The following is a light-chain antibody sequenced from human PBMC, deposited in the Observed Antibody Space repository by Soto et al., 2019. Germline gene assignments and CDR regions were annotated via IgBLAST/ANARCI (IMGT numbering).Light chain of an antibody. CDR3: QKYNSAPYT. CDR1: QGISNY. V-gene: IGKV1-27*01. J-gene: IGKJ2*01. CDR2: AAS. Sequence: DIQMTQSQSSLSASVGDRVTITCRASQGISNYLAWYQQKPGKVPKLLIYAASTWQSGVPSRFSGSGSGTDFTLTISSLQPEDVATYYGQKYNSAPYTFGQGTKLEIK.